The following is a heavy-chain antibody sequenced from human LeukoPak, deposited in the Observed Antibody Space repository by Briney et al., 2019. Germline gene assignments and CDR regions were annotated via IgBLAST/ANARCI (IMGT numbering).Heavy chain of an antibody. CDR3: AKDLGFSTVTTFRI. D-gene: IGHD4-17*01. J-gene: IGHJ3*02. Sequence: GGSLRLSCAASGFTFSSYARSWVRQAPGKGLEWVSAISGSGGSTYYADSVKGRFTISRDNSKNTLYLQMNSLRAEDTTVYYCAKDLGFSTVTTFRIWGQGTMVAVSS. V-gene: IGHV3-23*01. CDR1: GFTFSSYA. CDR2: ISGSGGST.